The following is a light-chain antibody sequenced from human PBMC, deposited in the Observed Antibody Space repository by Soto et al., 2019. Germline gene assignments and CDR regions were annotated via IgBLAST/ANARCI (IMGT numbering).Light chain of an antibody. CDR2: EVN. Sequence: QSVLTQPPSASGSPLQSVTISCTGTSSDVGGYNYVSWYQQHPGKAPKLMIYEVNKRPSGVPDRFSASKSGNTASLTVPGLQAEDEADYYCSSYAGSNILLGTGTKVTVL. CDR3: SSYAGSNIL. J-gene: IGLJ1*01. CDR1: SSDVGGYNY. V-gene: IGLV2-8*01.